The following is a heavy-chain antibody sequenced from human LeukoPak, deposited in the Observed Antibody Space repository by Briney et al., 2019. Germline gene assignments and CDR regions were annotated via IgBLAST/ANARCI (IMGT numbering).Heavy chain of an antibody. Sequence: GGSLRLSCPASGFTFSSYDMHWVRQAPGKGLEWVAVISYGGSNKYYADSVKGRFTISRDNSKNTLYLQMNRLRAEDTAVYYCARSPHILTGENFDYWGQGTLVTVSS. J-gene: IGHJ4*02. V-gene: IGHV3-30*03. CDR2: ISYGGSNK. CDR1: GFTFSSYD. D-gene: IGHD3-9*01. CDR3: ARSPHILTGENFDY.